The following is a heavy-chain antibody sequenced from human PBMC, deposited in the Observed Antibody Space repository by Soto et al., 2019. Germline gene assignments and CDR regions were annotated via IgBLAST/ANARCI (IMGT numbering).Heavy chain of an antibody. D-gene: IGHD3-16*02. V-gene: IGHV4-31*03. CDR3: ARMGLHLGELSRNWFDP. CDR1: GGSITSANYY. Sequence: QVQLQESGPGLVKPSQTLSLSCSISGGSITSANYYWTWIRLFPGKGLEWIGYIYSSGTTHYNPSLNSRATISLDTSNNQFSLEVKSATAADTAVYYCARMGLHLGELSRNWFDPWGQGSRVTVSS. CDR2: IYSSGTT. J-gene: IGHJ5*02.